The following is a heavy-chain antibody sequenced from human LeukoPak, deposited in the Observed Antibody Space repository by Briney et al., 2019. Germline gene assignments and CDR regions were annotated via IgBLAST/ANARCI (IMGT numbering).Heavy chain of an antibody. CDR1: GYSISSGYY. CDR2: IYHSGST. CDR3: ARGYDILTGYYNVGAFDI. D-gene: IGHD3-9*01. V-gene: IGHV4-38-2*02. J-gene: IGHJ3*02. Sequence: PSETLSLTCTVSGYSISSGYYWGWIRQPPGKGLGWIGSIYHSGSTYYNPSLKSRVTISVDTSKNQFSLKLSSVTAADTAVYYCARGYDILTGYYNVGAFDIWGQGTMVTVSS.